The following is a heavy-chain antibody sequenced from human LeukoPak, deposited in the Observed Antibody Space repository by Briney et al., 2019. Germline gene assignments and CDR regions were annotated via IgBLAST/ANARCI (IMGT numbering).Heavy chain of an antibody. V-gene: IGHV4-38-2*02. J-gene: IGHJ5*02. CDR1: GYSISSGYY. Sequence: MASETLSLTCTVSGYSISSGYYWGWIRQPPGKGLGWIGSIYHSGSTYYNPSLKSRVTISVDTSKNQFSLKLSSVTAADTAVYYCARMLVTDSNNWNYGSPGNWFDPWGQGTLVTVSS. CDR3: ARMLVTDSNNWNYGSPGNWFDP. D-gene: IGHD1-7*01. CDR2: IYHSGST.